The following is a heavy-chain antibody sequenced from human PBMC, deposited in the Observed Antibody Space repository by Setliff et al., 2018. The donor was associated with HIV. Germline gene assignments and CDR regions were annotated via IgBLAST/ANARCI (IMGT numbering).Heavy chain of an antibody. CDR2: FYYGGST. CDR3: ARARLLGGFLS. D-gene: IGHD7-27*01. V-gene: IGHV4-61*01. J-gene: IGHJ5*02. Sequence: PSETLSLTCTVSGGSVSSGNYYWSWIRQPPGKGLEWIGFFYYGGSTDYNPALKNRVAISVDTSRNRVSLKMTSVTAADTAVYYCARARLLGGFLSWGRGALVTVSS. CDR1: GGSVSSGNYY.